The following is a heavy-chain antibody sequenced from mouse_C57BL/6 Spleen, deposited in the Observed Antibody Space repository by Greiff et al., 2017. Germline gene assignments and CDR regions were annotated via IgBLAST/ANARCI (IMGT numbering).Heavy chain of an antibody. Sequence: VQLQQSVAEMVRPGASVKLSCTASGFNIKNTYMHWVKQRPEQGLEWIGRIDPANGNTKYATKFQGKATITADTSSNTAYLQLNSLTSEDTSIYSCARESDDGIYYYAMDYWGQGTSVTVSS. CDR2: IDPANGNT. CDR1: GFNIKNTY. J-gene: IGHJ4*01. D-gene: IGHD2-12*01. V-gene: IGHV14-3*01. CDR3: ARESDDGIYYYAMDY.